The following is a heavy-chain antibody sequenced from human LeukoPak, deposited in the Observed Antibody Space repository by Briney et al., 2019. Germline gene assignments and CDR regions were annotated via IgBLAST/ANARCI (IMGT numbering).Heavy chain of an antibody. D-gene: IGHD3-10*01. Sequence: PSETLSLTCAVYGGSFSGYHWSWIRQPPGKGLEWIGEINHSGSTNYNPSLKSRVTISVDTSKNQFSLKLSSVTAADTAVYYCARGSTGDYFDYWGQGTLVTVSS. V-gene: IGHV4-34*01. CDR3: ARGSTGDYFDY. J-gene: IGHJ4*02. CDR1: GGSFSGYH. CDR2: INHSGST.